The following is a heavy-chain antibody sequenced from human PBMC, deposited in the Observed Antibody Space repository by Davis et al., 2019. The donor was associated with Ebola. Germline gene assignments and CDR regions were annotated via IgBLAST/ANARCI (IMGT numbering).Heavy chain of an antibody. Sequence: SETLSLTCAVYGGTFIDYYWTWIRQPPGKGLEWIGEINHSGSTNYNPSLKSRVTISVDTSKNQFSLKLSSVTAADTAVYYCAAAVNYYYGMDVWDQGTTVTVSS. D-gene: IGHD2-15*01. J-gene: IGHJ6*02. V-gene: IGHV4-34*08. CDR3: AAAVNYYYGMDV. CDR2: INHSGST. CDR1: GGTFIDYY.